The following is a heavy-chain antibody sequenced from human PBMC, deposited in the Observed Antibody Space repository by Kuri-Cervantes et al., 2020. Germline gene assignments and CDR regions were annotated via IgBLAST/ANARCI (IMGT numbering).Heavy chain of an antibody. J-gene: IGHJ4*02. CDR1: GFTFDDYG. D-gene: IGHD5-12*01. CDR3: ARAPPYSGYDWGTLKY. V-gene: IGHV3-20*04. Sequence: GESLKISCAASGFTFDDYGMSWVRQAPGKGLEWVSGINWNGGSTGYADSVKGRFTISRDNAKNSLYLQMNSLRAEDTAVYYCARAPPYSGYDWGTLKYWGQGTLVTVSS. CDR2: INWNGGST.